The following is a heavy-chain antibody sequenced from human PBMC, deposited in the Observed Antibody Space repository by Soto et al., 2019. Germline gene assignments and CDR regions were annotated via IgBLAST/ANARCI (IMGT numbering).Heavy chain of an antibody. Sequence: EVQLVESGGGLVQPGGSLRLSCAASGFSVSTYWMYWVRQAPGKGLEWVANIKQDGSEKYYGDSVKGRFTISRDNAKSSLYLQMNSLRAEDTAVYYCARDPSQVFTGHMDVWGRGTKATVSS. J-gene: IGHJ6*03. CDR3: ARDPSQVFTGHMDV. V-gene: IGHV3-7*01. D-gene: IGHD2-8*01. CDR2: IKQDGSEK. CDR1: GFSVSTYW.